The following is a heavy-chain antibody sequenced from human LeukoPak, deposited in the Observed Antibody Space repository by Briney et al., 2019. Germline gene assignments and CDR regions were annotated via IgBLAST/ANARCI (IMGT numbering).Heavy chain of an antibody. Sequence: PGGSLRLSCAASGFTFSSYAMSWVRRAPGKGLEWVSGISGSGGSTYYADSVKGRFTISRDNSKNTLYLQMNSLRAEDTAVYYCAKSARYSSSWYPPFDYWGQGTLVTVSS. D-gene: IGHD6-13*01. CDR2: ISGSGGST. CDR1: GFTFSSYA. V-gene: IGHV3-23*01. CDR3: AKSARYSSSWYPPFDY. J-gene: IGHJ4*02.